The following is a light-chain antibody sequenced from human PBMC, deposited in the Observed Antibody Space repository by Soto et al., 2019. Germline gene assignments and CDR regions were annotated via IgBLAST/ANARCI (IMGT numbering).Light chain of an antibody. CDR3: LHRSDWPPGNT. CDR2: DAS. CDR1: QSISPY. Sequence: IVLTQYPGTLSLSPGESATLSCMASQSISPYLAWYQQKPGQAPRLLLSDASKRAPGVPARFSGSGSGTDFTLTISALEPDDFVVYYCLHRSDWPPGNTCGHGTRLDIK. V-gene: IGKV3-11*01. J-gene: IGKJ5*01.